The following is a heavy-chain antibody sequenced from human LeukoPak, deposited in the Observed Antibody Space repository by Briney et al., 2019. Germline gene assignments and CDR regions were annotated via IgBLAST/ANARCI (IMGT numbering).Heavy chain of an antibody. J-gene: IGHJ4*02. CDR2: IKQYGSEK. V-gene: IGHV3-7*01. CDR3: ARQQRPWYVWGSYRHYYFDY. D-gene: IGHD3-16*02. CDR1: GFTFSSYW. Sequence: PGGSLRLSCAASGFTFSSYWMSWVRQAPGKGLERVANIKQYGSEKYYVDSVKGRFTISRDNAKNSLYLQMNSLRAEDTAVYYCARQQRPWYVWGSYRHYYFDYWGQGTLVTVSS.